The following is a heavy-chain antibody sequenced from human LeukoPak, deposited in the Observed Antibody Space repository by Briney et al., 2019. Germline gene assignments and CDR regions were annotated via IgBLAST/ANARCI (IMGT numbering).Heavy chain of an antibody. J-gene: IGHJ4*02. CDR1: GGSISSYY. CDR3: ARTTTAGRWDY. D-gene: IGHD4-17*01. Sequence: SETLSLTCTVSGGSISSYYWNWIRQPAGKGLEWIGRIYTSGSTNYNPSLKSRVTMSVDTSKNQFSLKLSSVSAADTAVYYCARTTTAGRWDYWGQGTLVTVSS. CDR2: IYTSGST. V-gene: IGHV4-4*07.